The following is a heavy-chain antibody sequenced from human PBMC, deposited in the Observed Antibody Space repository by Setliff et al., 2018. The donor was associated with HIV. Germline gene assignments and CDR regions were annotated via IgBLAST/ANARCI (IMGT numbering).Heavy chain of an antibody. D-gene: IGHD4-17*01. Sequence: PSETLSLTCTVSGGSISSGSHYWSWIRQPAGKGLEWIGHIYTSGNTNYNPSLKSRVTISIDTSKNQFSLKLNSVTAADTAVYYCARRYGDYKIGDWFFDLWGRGTLVTVSS. CDR2: IYTSGNT. J-gene: IGHJ2*01. CDR3: ARRYGDYKIGDWFFDL. V-gene: IGHV4-61*09. CDR1: GGSISSGSHY.